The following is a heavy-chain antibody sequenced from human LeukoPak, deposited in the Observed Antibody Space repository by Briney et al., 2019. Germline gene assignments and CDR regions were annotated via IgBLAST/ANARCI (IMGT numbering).Heavy chain of an antibody. CDR1: GGSVNSDNW. Sequence: PSETLSLTCAVSGGSVNSDNWWSWVRQPPGKGLEWIGEISRSGHTNFNPSLKSRITISIDKSKNQFSLKLSSVTAADTAVYYCARGGNWVFDYWGPGALVTASS. V-gene: IGHV4-4*02. CDR3: ARGGNWVFDY. CDR2: ISRSGHT. D-gene: IGHD1-1*01. J-gene: IGHJ4*02.